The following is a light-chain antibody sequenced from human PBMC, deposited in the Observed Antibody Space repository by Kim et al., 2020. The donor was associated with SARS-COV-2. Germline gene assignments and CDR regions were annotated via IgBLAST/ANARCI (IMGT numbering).Light chain of an antibody. Sequence: AAVGDRVTITCRGSQGISNSLAWYQQKPGKGPKVLIYDASTLQSGVPSRFSGSGSGTDFTLTISSLQPEDVATYYCQKYNSAPWTLGQGTKVEIK. CDR3: QKYNSAPWT. CDR1: QGISNS. V-gene: IGKV1-27*01. CDR2: DAS. J-gene: IGKJ1*01.